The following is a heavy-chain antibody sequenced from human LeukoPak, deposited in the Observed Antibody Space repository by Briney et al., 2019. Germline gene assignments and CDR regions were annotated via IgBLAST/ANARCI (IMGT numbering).Heavy chain of an antibody. V-gene: IGHV3-23*01. CDR1: GFTFSSYA. D-gene: IGHD4-17*01. CDR3: AKALLYGDGGQWYIDH. CDR2: VTSGGTT. Sequence: GGSLRLSCAASGFTFSSYALRWVRQAPGQGLEWVSTVTSGGTTYYADSVKGRFTISRDNSKNTLYLRMNSLRVDDTAVYYCAKALLYGDGGQWYIDHWGQGTLVTVSS. J-gene: IGHJ4*02.